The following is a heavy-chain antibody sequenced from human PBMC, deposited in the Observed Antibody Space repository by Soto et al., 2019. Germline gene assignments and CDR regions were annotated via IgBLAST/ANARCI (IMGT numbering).Heavy chain of an antibody. J-gene: IGHJ4*02. V-gene: IGHV3-30*18. Sequence: GGSLRLSCAGSGFTFSSYAFTWVRQAPGKGLEWVAVISYDGSNKYYADSVKGRFTISRDNSKNTLYLQMNSLRAEDTAVYYCAKEENYYDSSGYYPDYWGQGTLVTVS. CDR3: AKEENYYDSSGYYPDY. CDR2: ISYDGSNK. D-gene: IGHD3-22*01. CDR1: GFTFSSYA.